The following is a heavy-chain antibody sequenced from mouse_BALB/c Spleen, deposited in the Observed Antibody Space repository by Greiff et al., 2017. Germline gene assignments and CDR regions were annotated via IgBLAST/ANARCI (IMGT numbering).Heavy chain of an antibody. CDR1: GFSLTSYG. V-gene: IGHV2-5-1*01. D-gene: IGHD2-2*01. J-gene: IGHJ4*01. Sequence: VKLVESGPSLVQPSQSLSITCTVSGFSLTSYGVHWVRQSPGKGLEWLGVIWRGGSTDYNAAFMSRLSITKDNSKSQVFFKMNSLQADDTAIYYCAKKGNYYGYDGAMDYWGKGNAGTVSS. CDR3: AKKGNYYGYDGAMDY. CDR2: IWRGGST.